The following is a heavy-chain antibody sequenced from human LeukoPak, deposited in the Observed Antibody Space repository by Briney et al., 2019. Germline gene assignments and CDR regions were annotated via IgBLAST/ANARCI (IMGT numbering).Heavy chain of an antibody. J-gene: IGHJ6*02. CDR3: ARDLDIVVVAAALRHYGLDV. Sequence: ASVKVSCKASGYTFTSYGISWVRQAPGQRLEWRGWISPFNVNTTYAQKVQGRVTMTTDTSTSTVYTELRSLRSDDTSVYYCARDLDIVVVAAALRHYGLDVWGQGTTVTVSS. CDR2: ISPFNVNT. CDR1: GYTFTSYG. V-gene: IGHV1-18*01. D-gene: IGHD2-15*01.